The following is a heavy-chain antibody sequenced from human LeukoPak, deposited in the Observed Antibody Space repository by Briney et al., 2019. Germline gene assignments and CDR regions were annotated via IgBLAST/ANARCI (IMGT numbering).Heavy chain of an antibody. CDR2: FYFSGST. CDR1: GASITTHY. J-gene: IGHJ4*02. Sequence: KASETLSLTCTVSGASITTHYWSWIRQPPEKGPEWIGAFYFSGSTNYNPSLKSRATISGDTSKNQFSLNLRSVTAADTAVYYCARAGLIATAHLDLDHWGRGTLVTVSS. V-gene: IGHV4-59*11. D-gene: IGHD6-13*01. CDR3: ARAGLIATAHLDLDH.